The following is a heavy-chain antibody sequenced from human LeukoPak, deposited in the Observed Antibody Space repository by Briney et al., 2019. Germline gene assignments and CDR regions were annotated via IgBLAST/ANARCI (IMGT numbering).Heavy chain of an antibody. V-gene: IGHV1-18*01. CDR2: ISPYNGNT. D-gene: IGHD3-10*01. CDR3: ARTPRGLPSFNWFDP. J-gene: IGHJ5*02. CDR1: GYTFTSYG. Sequence: GASVKVSCKASGYTFTSYGINWVRQAPGQGLAWVGWISPYNGNTNSAQKLQGRVTMTTDTATTTAYMELRSLRSDDTAVYYCARTPRGLPSFNWFDPWGQGTLVTVSS.